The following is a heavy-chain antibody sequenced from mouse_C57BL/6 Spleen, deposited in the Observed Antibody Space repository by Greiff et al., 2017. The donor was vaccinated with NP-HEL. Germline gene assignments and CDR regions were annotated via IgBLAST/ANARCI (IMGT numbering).Heavy chain of an antibody. CDR1: GYSFTGYY. CDR3: ARNYGSSYAGWYFDV. D-gene: IGHD1-1*01. V-gene: IGHV1-42*01. CDR2: INPSTGGT. Sequence: EVQVVESGPELVKPGASVKISCKASGYSFTGYYMNWVKQSPEKSLEWIGEINPSTGGTTYNQKFKAKATLTVDKSSSTAYMQLKSLTSEDSAVYYCARNYGSSYAGWYFDVWGTGTTVTVSS. J-gene: IGHJ1*03.